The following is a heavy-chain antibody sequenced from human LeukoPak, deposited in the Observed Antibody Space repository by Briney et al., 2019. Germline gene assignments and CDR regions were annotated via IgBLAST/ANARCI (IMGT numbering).Heavy chain of an antibody. CDR3: ARDPRWLTPDCTSTSCYENYFDP. J-gene: IGHJ5*02. CDR2: IYHSGSA. D-gene: IGHD2-2*01. Sequence: SETLSLTCGVSGYSISSGYQWAWIRQSTGKGLEWIGSIYHSGSAHYNPSLKSRVTISVETSKNQFSLNMYSVTAADTAVYYCARDPRWLTPDCTSTSCYENYFDPWGQGTLVTVSS. CDR1: GYSISSGYQ. V-gene: IGHV4-38-2*02.